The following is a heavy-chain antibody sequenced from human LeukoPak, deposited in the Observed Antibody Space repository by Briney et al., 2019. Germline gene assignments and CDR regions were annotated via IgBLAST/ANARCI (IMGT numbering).Heavy chain of an antibody. CDR1: GFTFSDYY. CDR3: AKDLYSTGWYIDY. J-gene: IGHJ4*02. CDR2: ISSSGSTI. Sequence: GGSLRLSCAASGFTFSDYYMSWIRQAPGKGLEWVSYISSSGSTIYYADSVKGRFTISRDNAKNTLYLQMDSLRAEDTAVYYCAKDLYSTGWYIDYWGQGTLVTVSS. D-gene: IGHD6-19*01. V-gene: IGHV3-11*01.